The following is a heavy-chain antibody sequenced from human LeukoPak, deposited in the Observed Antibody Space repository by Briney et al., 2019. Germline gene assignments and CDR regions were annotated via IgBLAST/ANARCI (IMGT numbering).Heavy chain of an antibody. CDR3: ARSIVVVAATPYWFDP. J-gene: IGHJ5*02. CDR2: ISAYNGNT. Sequence: GASVKVSCKASGYTFTSYGISWVRQAPGQGLEWMGWISAYNGNTNYAQKLQGRVTMTTDTSTSTAYMELRSLRSDDTAVYYCARSIVVVAATPYWFDPWGQGTLITVSS. CDR1: GYTFTSYG. D-gene: IGHD2-15*01. V-gene: IGHV1-18*01.